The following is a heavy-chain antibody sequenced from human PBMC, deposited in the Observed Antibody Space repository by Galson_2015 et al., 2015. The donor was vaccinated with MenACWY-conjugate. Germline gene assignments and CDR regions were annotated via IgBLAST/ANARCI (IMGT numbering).Heavy chain of an antibody. Sequence: SLRLSCAASGFTFSSNTMNWVRQAPGQGLEWVSSISSAGSSIYYADSVKGRFTISRDNAENSLYLKMNSLRDEDTAVYYCAKSLTILDYWGQGTLVTVSS. CDR2: ISSAGSSI. CDR1: GFTFSSNT. V-gene: IGHV3-48*02. CDR3: AKSLTILDY. J-gene: IGHJ4*02. D-gene: IGHD2-21*01.